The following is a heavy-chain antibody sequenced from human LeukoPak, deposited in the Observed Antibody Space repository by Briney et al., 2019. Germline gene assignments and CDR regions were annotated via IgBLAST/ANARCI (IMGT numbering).Heavy chain of an antibody. V-gene: IGHV4-4*07. CDR3: ARQGYSSSTVWFDP. CDR2: IYTSGST. CDR1: GGSISSYY. J-gene: IGHJ5*02. D-gene: IGHD6-13*01. Sequence: KPSETLSLTCTVSGGSISSYYWSWIRQPAGKGLEWIGRIYTSGSTNYNPSLRSRVTMSVDTSKNQFSLKLSSVTAADTAVYYCARQGYSSSTVWFDPWGQGTLVTVSS.